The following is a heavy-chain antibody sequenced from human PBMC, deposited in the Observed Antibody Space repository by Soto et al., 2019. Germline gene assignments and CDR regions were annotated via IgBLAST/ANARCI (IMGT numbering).Heavy chain of an antibody. J-gene: IGHJ6*02. CDR1: GSTFSGYG. D-gene: IGHD2-21*02. CDR3: AKAYCSGDCYSYYYYGMNV. Sequence: GGSLRLSCAASGSTFSGYGMHWVRQAPGKGLEWVAVISYDGSNKYYADSVKGRFTISRDNSKNTLYLQMNSLRAEDTAVYYCAKAYCSGDCYSYYYYGMNVWGQGTTVTVSS. V-gene: IGHV3-30*18. CDR2: ISYDGSNK.